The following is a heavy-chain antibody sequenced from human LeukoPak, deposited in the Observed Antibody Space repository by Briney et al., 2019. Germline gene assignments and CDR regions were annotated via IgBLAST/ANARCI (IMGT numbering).Heavy chain of an antibody. CDR3: AKGKGGTSFNYCFDY. D-gene: IGHD2/OR15-2a*01. CDR1: GFGFGAYA. Sequence: QPGASLGLSCAASGFGFGAYAMIWVRQAPGKGLEWVSLIHNDAATTYYADSVRGRFTVSRDNSKNTLYLEMNSLRAEDTAVYYCAKGKGGTSFNYCFDYWGQGTPVSVSS. J-gene: IGHJ4*02. V-gene: IGHV3-23*03. CDR2: IHNDAATT.